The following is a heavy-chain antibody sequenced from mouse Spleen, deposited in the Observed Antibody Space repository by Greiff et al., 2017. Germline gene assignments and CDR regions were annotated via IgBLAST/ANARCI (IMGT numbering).Heavy chain of an antibody. CDR3: ARVYDYDGSYAMDY. CDR1: GFTFSDYY. J-gene: IGHJ4*01. D-gene: IGHD2-4*01. CDR2: ISDGGSYT. Sequence: EVKLMESGGGLVKPGGSLKLSCAASGFTFSDYYMYWVRQTPEKRLEWVATISDGGSYTYYPDSVKGRFTISRDNAKNNLYLQMSSLKSEDTAMYYCARVYDYDGSYAMDYWGQGTSVTVSS. V-gene: IGHV5-4*02.